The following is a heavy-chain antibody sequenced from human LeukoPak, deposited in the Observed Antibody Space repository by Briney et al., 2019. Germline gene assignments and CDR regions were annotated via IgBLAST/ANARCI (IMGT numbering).Heavy chain of an antibody. D-gene: IGHD4-17*01. CDR2: MNPNSGNT. J-gene: IGHJ6*03. CDR1: GYTFTSYD. V-gene: IGHV1-8*01. CDR3: ATTQGGDYAYYYYMDV. Sequence: ASVKVSCKASGYTFTSYDINWVRQATGQGLEWMGWMNPNSGNTGYAQKFQGRVTMPRNTSLSTAYMELSSLRSEDTAVYYCATTQGGDYAYYYYMDVWGKGTTVTVSS.